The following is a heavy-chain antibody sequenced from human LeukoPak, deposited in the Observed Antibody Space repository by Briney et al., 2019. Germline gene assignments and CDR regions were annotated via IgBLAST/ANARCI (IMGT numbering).Heavy chain of an antibody. J-gene: IGHJ4*02. CDR2: IYENGIS. D-gene: IGHD2-15*01. Sequence: SETLSLTCTVSGGSIRGYYWSWIRQPPGKGLEWIGYIYENGISNYNPSLKSRVTILIDTSKNQFSLKLSSVTAADTAVYYCARLSLHCSGGSCYRGAFDSWGQGTLVTVSS. V-gene: IGHV4-59*08. CDR3: ARLSLHCSGGSCYRGAFDS. CDR1: GGSIRGYY.